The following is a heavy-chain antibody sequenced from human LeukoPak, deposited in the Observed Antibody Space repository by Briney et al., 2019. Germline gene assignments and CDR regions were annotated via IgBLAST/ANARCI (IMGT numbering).Heavy chain of an antibody. J-gene: IGHJ6*03. V-gene: IGHV3-21*01. CDR3: ARDRGLYDMDV. CDR2: ISSSTSYK. Sequence: GGSLRLSCAASGFTFSSYTMNWVRQAPGKGLEWVSSISSSTSYKYYADSVKGRFTISRDNAKNSLYLQMNSLTAEDTAVYYCARDRGLYDMDVWGKGTTVTISS. CDR1: GFTFSSYT. D-gene: IGHD3/OR15-3a*01.